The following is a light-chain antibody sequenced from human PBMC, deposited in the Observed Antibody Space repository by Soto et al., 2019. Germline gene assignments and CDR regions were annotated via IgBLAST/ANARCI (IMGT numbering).Light chain of an antibody. Sequence: EIVLTQSPGTLSLSPGERATLSCRASQSVSSSYLAWYQQKTGQAPRLLIFGASSRATGIPDRFSGSGSGTDFTLTINRLEPEDFAGYYCQQYGRSLTFGGGTKVEIK. CDR3: QQYGRSLT. J-gene: IGKJ4*01. CDR1: QSVSSSY. CDR2: GAS. V-gene: IGKV3-20*01.